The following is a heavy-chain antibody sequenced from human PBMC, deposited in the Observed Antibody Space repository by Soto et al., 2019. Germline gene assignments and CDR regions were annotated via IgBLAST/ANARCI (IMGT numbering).Heavy chain of an antibody. CDR3: ARESLDYYGSGSYVYYFDY. CDR2: IYYRGST. Sequence: QVQLQESGPGLVKPSETLSLTCTVSGGSISSYYWSWIRQPPGKGLEWIGYIYYRGSTNYNPSLKSRVTISVDTSKNQFSLKLSSVTAADTAVYYCARESLDYYGSGSYVYYFDYWGQGTLVTVSS. V-gene: IGHV4-59*01. D-gene: IGHD3-10*01. J-gene: IGHJ4*02. CDR1: GGSISSYY.